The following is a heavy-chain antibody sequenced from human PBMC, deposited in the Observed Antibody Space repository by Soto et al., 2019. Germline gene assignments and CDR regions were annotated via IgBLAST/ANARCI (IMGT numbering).Heavy chain of an antibody. D-gene: IGHD2-2*01. Sequence: QVPLQQSGPGLVKSSQTLSLTCAISGDSVSSHSATWNWIRQSPSRGLEWLGRTYYRSNWYNDYAVSAKGRIAINSGTSKNQFSLQLNSVTPEDTAVYYCSRAGFDCSSTNCYTKAWGQGTLVTVSS. CDR2: TYYRSNWYN. J-gene: IGHJ5*02. CDR1: GDSVSSHSAT. CDR3: SRAGFDCSSTNCYTKA. V-gene: IGHV6-1*01.